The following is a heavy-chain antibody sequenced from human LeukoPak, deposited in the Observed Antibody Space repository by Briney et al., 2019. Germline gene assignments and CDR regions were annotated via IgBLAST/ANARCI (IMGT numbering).Heavy chain of an antibody. J-gene: IGHJ3*02. CDR3: ARQLVGYYDFWSGKRGAFDI. CDR1: GYSISSGYY. V-gene: IGHV4-38-2*01. CDR2: IYHSGST. D-gene: IGHD3-3*01. Sequence: SETLSLTCAVSGYSISSGYYWGWIRPPPGKGLEWIGSIYHSGSTYYNPSLKSRVTISVDTSKNQFSLKLSSVTAADTAVYYCARQLVGYYDFWSGKRGAFDIWGQGTMVTVSS.